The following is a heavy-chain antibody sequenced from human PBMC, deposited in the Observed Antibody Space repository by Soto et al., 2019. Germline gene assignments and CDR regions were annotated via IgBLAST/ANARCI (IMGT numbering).Heavy chain of an antibody. CDR1: GGSISSYY. J-gene: IGHJ4*02. CDR2: IYYSGST. Sequence: SETLSLTCTVSGGSISSYYWSWIRQPPGKGLEWIGYIYYSGSTNYNPSLKSRVTISVDTSKNQFSLKLSSVTAADTAVYYCARVSYTNCGGDCYWRYFDYWGQGTLVTVSS. CDR3: ARVSYTNCGGDCYWRYFDY. D-gene: IGHD2-21*02. V-gene: IGHV4-59*01.